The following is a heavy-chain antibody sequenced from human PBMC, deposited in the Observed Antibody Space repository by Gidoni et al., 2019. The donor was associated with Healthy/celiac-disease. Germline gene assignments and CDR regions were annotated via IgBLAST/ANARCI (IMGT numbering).Heavy chain of an antibody. V-gene: IGHV4-39*02. Sequence: QLQLQESGPGLVKPSETLSLTCTVSGGSISSSSYYWGWIRQPPGKGLEWIGSIYYSGSTYYNPSLKSRVTISVDTSKNQFSLKLSYVTAADTAVYYCAREDTAMAYFDYWGQGTLVTVSS. CDR2: IYYSGST. CDR1: GGSISSSSYY. J-gene: IGHJ4*02. D-gene: IGHD5-18*01. CDR3: AREDTAMAYFDY.